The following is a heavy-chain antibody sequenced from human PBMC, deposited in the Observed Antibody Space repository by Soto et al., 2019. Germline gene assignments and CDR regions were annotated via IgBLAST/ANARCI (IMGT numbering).Heavy chain of an antibody. CDR1: GDTFSGYP. D-gene: IGHD3-10*01. CDR3: ARDGGFGELKY. V-gene: IGHV1-69*13. Sequence: SVKVSCKASGDTFSGYPINWVRQAPGEGLEWMGRIIPVFGTTNDAQRFEGRVTFTADESTNTAYMELRGLLSGDTAVYFCARDGGFGELKYWGPGTLVTVSS. CDR2: IIPVFGTT. J-gene: IGHJ4*02.